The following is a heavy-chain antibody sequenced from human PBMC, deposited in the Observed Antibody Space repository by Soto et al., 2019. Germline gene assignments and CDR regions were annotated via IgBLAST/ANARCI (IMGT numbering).Heavy chain of an antibody. CDR3: VKDRSLAVAVLYYFDY. V-gene: IGHV3-64D*06. Sequence: GGSLRLSCSASGFTFSDYGMHWVRQAPGKGLEFASAILSHGGTTYYADSVRGRFTISRDNSKNTLFLQMSSLREDDTAVYYCVKDRSLAVAVLYYFDYWGQGTLVTVSS. D-gene: IGHD6-19*01. J-gene: IGHJ4*02. CDR1: GFTFSDYG. CDR2: ILSHGGTT.